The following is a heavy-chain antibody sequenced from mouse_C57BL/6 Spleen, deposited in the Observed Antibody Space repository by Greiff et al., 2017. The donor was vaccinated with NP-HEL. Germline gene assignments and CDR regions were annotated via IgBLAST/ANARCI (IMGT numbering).Heavy chain of an antibody. CDR3: ARDGDGYRYFDV. J-gene: IGHJ1*03. Sequence: QVQLQQSGAELVKPGASVKMSCKASGYTFTSYWITWVKQRPGQGLEWIGDIYPGSGSTNYNEKFKSKATLTVDTSSSTAYMQLSSLTSEDSAVYYCARDGDGYRYFDVWGTGTTVTVSS. CDR1: GYTFTSYW. V-gene: IGHV1-55*01. D-gene: IGHD2-13*01. CDR2: IYPGSGST.